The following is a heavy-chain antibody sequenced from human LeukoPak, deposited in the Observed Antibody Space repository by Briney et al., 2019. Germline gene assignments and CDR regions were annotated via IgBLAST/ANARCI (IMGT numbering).Heavy chain of an antibody. CDR3: AKVSPPGSSRYDAFDI. Sequence: GGSLRLSCAASGFTFSSYAMSWVRQAPGKGLEWVSAISGSGGSTYYADSVKGRFTISRDNSKNTLYLQMNSLRAEDTAVYYCAKVSPPGSSRYDAFDIWGQGTMVTVSS. CDR2: ISGSGGST. V-gene: IGHV3-23*01. J-gene: IGHJ3*02. CDR1: GFTFSSYA. D-gene: IGHD3-3*02.